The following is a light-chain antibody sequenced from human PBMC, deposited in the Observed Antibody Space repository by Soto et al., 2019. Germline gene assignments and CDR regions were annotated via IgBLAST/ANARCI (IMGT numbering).Light chain of an antibody. CDR3: QQYHNWPPQYT. Sequence: EIVMTQSPASLSGSPGDGATLSCRASQSVASNVAWYQQKPGQGPRLLIHGASTRAVGVPARFRGSGSGTDFTLTISSLQSEDFAVYYCQQYHNWPPQYTFGQGTKLQIK. CDR1: QSVASN. CDR2: GAS. V-gene: IGKV3-15*01. J-gene: IGKJ2*01.